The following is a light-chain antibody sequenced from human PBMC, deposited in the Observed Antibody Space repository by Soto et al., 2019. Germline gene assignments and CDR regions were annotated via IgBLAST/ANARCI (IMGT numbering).Light chain of an antibody. J-gene: IGKJ1*01. Sequence: EIVLTQSAVTLSLSPGERATLSGRASQSVSSSYLAWYQQKPGQAPRLLIYGAASRATGIPDRFSGSGSGTDFTLTISRLEPEDFSVYYCQQHGSTPTWTFGQGTKVDIK. CDR1: QSVSSSY. CDR3: QQHGSTPTWT. CDR2: GAA. V-gene: IGKV3-20*01.